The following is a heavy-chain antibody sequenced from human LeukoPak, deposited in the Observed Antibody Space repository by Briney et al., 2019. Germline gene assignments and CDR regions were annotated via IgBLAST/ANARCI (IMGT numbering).Heavy chain of an antibody. CDR3: ARRQGGSGLYYMDV. Sequence: ASVKVSCKASGYTFTSYGISWVRQAPGQGLEWMGWISAYNGNTNYAQKLQGRVTMTTDTSTSTAYMELRSLRYDDTAVYYCARRQGGSGLYYMDVWGKGTTVTVSS. D-gene: IGHD3-10*01. CDR1: GYTFTSYG. J-gene: IGHJ6*03. CDR2: ISAYNGNT. V-gene: IGHV1-18*01.